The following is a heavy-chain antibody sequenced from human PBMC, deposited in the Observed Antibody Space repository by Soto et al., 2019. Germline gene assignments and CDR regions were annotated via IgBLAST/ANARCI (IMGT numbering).Heavy chain of an antibody. D-gene: IGHD6-13*01. V-gene: IGHV5-10-1*01. CDR1: GYSFTSYW. CDR3: ARRHSSSSAFDP. CDR2: IDPSDSYT. Sequence: GESLKISCKGSGYSFTSYWISWVRQMPGKGLEWMGRIDPSDSYTNYSPSFQGHVTISADKSISTAYLQWSSLKASDTAMYYCARRHSSSSAFDPWGQGTLFTVS. J-gene: IGHJ5*02.